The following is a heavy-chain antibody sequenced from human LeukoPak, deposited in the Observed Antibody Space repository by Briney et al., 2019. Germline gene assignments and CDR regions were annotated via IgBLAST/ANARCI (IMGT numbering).Heavy chain of an antibody. CDR3: ARDRDSGYDRNYFDY. J-gene: IGHJ4*02. V-gene: IGHV1-3*01. Sequence: ASVKVSCKASGYTFTSYAMHWVRQAPGQRLEWMGWINAGNGNTKYSQKFQGRVTITRDTSASTAYMELSSLRSEDTAVYYCARDRDSGYDRNYFDYWGQGTLVTVSS. D-gene: IGHD5-12*01. CDR2: INAGNGNT. CDR1: GYTFTSYA.